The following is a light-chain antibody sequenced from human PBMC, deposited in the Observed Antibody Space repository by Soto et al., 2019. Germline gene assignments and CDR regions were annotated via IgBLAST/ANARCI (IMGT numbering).Light chain of an antibody. J-gene: IGLJ2*01. V-gene: IGLV2-14*01. CDR1: SSDVGVYNY. CDR3: SSYTSSSTLV. CDR2: EVS. Sequence: QSALTQPASVSGSPGQSITISCSGTSSDVGVYNYVSWYQQHPGKAPKLMIYEVSNRPSGVSNRFSGSKFGSTASLTISGLQPEDEANYFCSSYTSSSTLVFGGGTKLTVL.